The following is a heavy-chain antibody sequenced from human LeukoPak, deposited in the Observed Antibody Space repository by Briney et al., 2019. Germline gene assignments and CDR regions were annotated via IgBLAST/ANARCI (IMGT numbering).Heavy chain of an antibody. V-gene: IGHV5-51*01. CDR3: TTIMQKGGAGNWFDP. CDR1: GYSFTSYW. Sequence: GESLKISCKGSGYSFTSYWIGWVRQMPRKGLEWMGIIYPGDSDTRYSPSFQGQVTISADKSISTAYLQWSSLKASDPAMYYCTTIMQKGGAGNWFDPWGQGTLVTVSS. CDR2: IYPGDSDT. J-gene: IGHJ5*02. D-gene: IGHD1-26*01.